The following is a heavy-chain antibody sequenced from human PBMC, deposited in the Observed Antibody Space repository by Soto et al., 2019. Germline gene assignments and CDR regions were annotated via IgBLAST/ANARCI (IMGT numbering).Heavy chain of an antibody. Sequence: EVQLLESGGGLVQPGGSLRLSCAASGFIFSSYAMNWVRQAPGKGLEWVAGISGSGVNTYYADSVRGRFTISRDNSKNTLYLQMNSLRDEDTAVYYCAKARSGNYQYYIDYWGQGTLVTVFS. D-gene: IGHD3-22*01. V-gene: IGHV3-23*01. J-gene: IGHJ4*02. CDR2: ISGSGVNT. CDR1: GFIFSSYA. CDR3: AKARSGNYQYYIDY.